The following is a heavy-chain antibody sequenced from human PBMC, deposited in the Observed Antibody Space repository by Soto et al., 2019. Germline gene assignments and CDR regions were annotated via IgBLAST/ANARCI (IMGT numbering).Heavy chain of an antibody. J-gene: IGHJ4*02. CDR2: IRSKANSYAT. CDR3: TKTWFGDCFYDY. V-gene: IGHV3-73*01. D-gene: IGHD3-10*01. Sequence: EVQLVESGGGLVQPGGSLKLSCAASGFTFSGSAMHWVRQASGKGLEWVGRIRSKANSYATAYAASVKGRFTISRDDSKNKVYLQMNSLKTEDTAVYYCTKTWFGDCFYDYWGQGTLVTVSS. CDR1: GFTFSGSA.